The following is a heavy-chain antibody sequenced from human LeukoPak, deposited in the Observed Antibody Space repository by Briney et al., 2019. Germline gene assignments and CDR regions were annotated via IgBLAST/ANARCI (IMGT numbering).Heavy chain of an antibody. D-gene: IGHD4-17*01. CDR3: AKTHGDYAPRRAYDV. V-gene: IGHV3-23*01. CDR1: GFSLRSFA. J-gene: IGHJ3*01. Sequence: PGGSLRLSCAASGFSLRSFAMSWVRQAPGKGLEYVSAISGSGGSTYYADSVEGRFTISKDNSRNTVYLQMNRLRVEDTAIYYCAKTHGDYAPRRAYDVWGPGTMVAVSS. CDR2: ISGSGGST.